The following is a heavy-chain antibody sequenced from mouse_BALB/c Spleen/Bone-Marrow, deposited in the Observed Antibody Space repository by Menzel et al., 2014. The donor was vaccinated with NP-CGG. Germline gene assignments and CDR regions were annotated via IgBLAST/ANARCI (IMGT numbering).Heavy chain of an antibody. V-gene: IGHV1S22*01. CDR3: TSYGDWFAY. CDR2: IYPGSGST. D-gene: IGHD1-1*01. Sequence: LQQSGSELVRPGASVKLSCKASGYTFTSYWMHWVKQRPGQGLEWIGNIYPGSGSTNYDEKFKSKATLTVDTSSSTAYMQHSSLASDDCAVYFCTSYGDWFAYWGQGTLVTVSA. J-gene: IGHJ3*01. CDR1: GYTFTSYW.